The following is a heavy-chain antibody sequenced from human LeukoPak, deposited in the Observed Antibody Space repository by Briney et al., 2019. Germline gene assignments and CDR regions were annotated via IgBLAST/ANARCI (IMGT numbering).Heavy chain of an antibody. V-gene: IGHV3-23*01. CDR3: AKYVYYYDSSGYYSPLL. J-gene: IGHJ4*02. CDR2: ISGSGGST. Sequence: GGSLRLSCAVSGFTFSSYAMSWVRQAPGKGLEWVSAISGSGGSTSYADSVKGRFTISRDNSKNTLYLQMNSLRAEDTAVYYCAKYVYYYDSSGYYSPLLWGQGTLVTVSS. CDR1: GFTFSSYA. D-gene: IGHD3-22*01.